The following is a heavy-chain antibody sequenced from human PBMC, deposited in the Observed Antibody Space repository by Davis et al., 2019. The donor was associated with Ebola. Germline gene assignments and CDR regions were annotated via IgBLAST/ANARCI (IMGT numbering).Heavy chain of an antibody. Sequence: PGGSLRLSCAASGFTFSSFWMNWVRQSPGRGLEWIGSMFYSGATYYSPSLQSRVAMSADTSKNQFYLRLSPVTAADTAVYYCVRESATYPRTNMDSWGQGTLVSVSS. CDR3: VRESATYPRTNMDS. V-gene: IGHV4-59*04. CDR2: MFYSGAT. CDR1: GFTFSSFW. D-gene: IGHD1-1*01. J-gene: IGHJ4*02.